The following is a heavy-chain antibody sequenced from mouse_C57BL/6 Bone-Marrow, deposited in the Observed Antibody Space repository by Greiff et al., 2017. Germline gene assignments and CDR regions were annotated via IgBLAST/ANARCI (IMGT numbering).Heavy chain of an antibody. D-gene: IGHD1-2*01. CDR2: IDPETGGT. CDR1: GYTFTDYE. CDR3: TRRLRHAMDY. V-gene: IGHV1-15*01. J-gene: IGHJ4*01. Sequence: VQLQQSGAELVRPGASVTLSCKASGYTFTDYEMHWVKQTPVHGLEWIGAIDPETGGTAYNQKFKGKAILTADKSSSTAYMELRSLTSEYSAVYYYTRRLRHAMDYWGQGTSVTVSS.